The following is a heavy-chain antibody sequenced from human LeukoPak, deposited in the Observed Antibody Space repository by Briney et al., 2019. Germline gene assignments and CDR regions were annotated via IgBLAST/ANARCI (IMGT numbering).Heavy chain of an antibody. CDR1: GFIFNNYG. CDR3: AKGGSGYFADL. CDR2: ISNGGGGT. V-gene: IGHV3-23*01. D-gene: IGHD3-3*01. Sequence: GGSLRLSCAASGFIFNNYGLIWVRQAPGKGLQWVSAISNGGGGTTYADFVKGRFTISRDNSKNTLFLQMSSLRAEDTALYYGAKGGSGYFADLWGQGTLVTVSS. J-gene: IGHJ5*02.